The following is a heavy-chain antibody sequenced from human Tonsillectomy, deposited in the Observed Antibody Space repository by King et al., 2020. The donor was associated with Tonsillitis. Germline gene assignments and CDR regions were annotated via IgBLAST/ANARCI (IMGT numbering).Heavy chain of an antibody. D-gene: IGHD3-10*01. J-gene: IGHJ4*02. V-gene: IGHV3-7*01. Sequence: VQLVESGGGLVQPGGSLRLSCAASGFTFSSSWMSWVRQAPGKGLEWVANIKEDGSEKHYVDSAKGRFTISRDNAKNSLYLQMNSLRAEDTAVYYCASEYRRGYWGQGPLVTVSS. CDR2: IKEDGSEK. CDR3: ASEYRRGY. CDR1: GFTFSSSW.